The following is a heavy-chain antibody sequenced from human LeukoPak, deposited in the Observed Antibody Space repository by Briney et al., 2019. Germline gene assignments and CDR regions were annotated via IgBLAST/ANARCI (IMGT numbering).Heavy chain of an antibody. V-gene: IGHV3-48*04. CDR3: ARVFYGMTTYFDY. J-gene: IGHJ4*02. CDR1: GFTFSSYS. Sequence: GGSLRLSCAASGFTFSSYSMIWVRQAPGKGLEWVSYISSSGRTTYYADSVKGRFTISRDNAKNSLYLQMNSLRAEDTAVYYCARVFYGMTTYFDYWGQGTLVTVSS. D-gene: IGHD4-11*01. CDR2: ISSSGRTT.